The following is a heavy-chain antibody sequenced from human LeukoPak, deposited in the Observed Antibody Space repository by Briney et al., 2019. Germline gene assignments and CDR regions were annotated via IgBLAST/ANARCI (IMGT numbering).Heavy chain of an antibody. CDR2: ISNDGSNK. CDR3: ARDWYDSSGYYYGDLRG. D-gene: IGHD3-22*01. Sequence: GRSLRLSCAASGFTFSSYNLHWVRQAPGKGLEWVAVISNDGSNKYYADSVRGRFTITRDNSKNTLYLQMNSLRAEDTAVYYCARDWYDSSGYYYGDLRGWGQGTLITVSS. J-gene: IGHJ4*02. CDR1: GFTFSSYN. V-gene: IGHV3-30*04.